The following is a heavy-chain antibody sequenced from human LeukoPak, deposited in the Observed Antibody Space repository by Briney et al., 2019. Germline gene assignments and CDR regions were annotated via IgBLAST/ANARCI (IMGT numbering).Heavy chain of an antibody. D-gene: IGHD3-10*01. CDR3: AKGLHYYGLGSYPEKGDWFDP. V-gene: IGHV3-9*01. Sequence: GRSLRLSCAASGFTFDDYAMHWVRQAPGKGLEWVSGISWNSGSIGYADSVKGRFTISRDNAKNSLYLQMNSLRAEDTALYYCAKGLHYYGLGSYPEKGDWFDPWGQGTLVTVSS. J-gene: IGHJ5*02. CDR1: GFTFDDYA. CDR2: ISWNSGSI.